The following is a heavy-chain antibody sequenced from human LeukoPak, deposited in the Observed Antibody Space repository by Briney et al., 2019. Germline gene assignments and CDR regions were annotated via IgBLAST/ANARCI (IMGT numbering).Heavy chain of an antibody. Sequence: GESLKISRKGSGYRFTSYWIGWVRQMPGKGLEWMGIIYPGDSDTRYSPPFQGQVTISADKSISTAYLQWSSLKASDTAMYYCARLTKYHKSKGGYFDYWGQGTLVTVSS. CDR2: IYPGDSDT. J-gene: IGHJ4*02. V-gene: IGHV5-51*01. D-gene: IGHD2-2*01. CDR3: ARLTKYHKSKGGYFDY. CDR1: GYRFTSYW.